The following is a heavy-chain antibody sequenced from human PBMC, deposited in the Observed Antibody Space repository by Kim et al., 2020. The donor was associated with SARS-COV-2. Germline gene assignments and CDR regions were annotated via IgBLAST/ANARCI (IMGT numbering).Heavy chain of an antibody. Sequence: SLKSRVTISRDTSKNQFSLKLGSVTAADTAVYYCARRGYYDSSGYYYFDYWGQGTLVTVSS. J-gene: IGHJ4*02. V-gene: IGHV4-59*08. CDR3: ARRGYYDSSGYYYFDY. D-gene: IGHD3-22*01.